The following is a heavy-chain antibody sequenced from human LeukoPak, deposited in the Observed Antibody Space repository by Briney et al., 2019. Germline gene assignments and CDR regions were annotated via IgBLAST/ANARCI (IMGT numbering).Heavy chain of an antibody. CDR1: GFTFSSYS. J-gene: IGHJ4*02. D-gene: IGHD6-13*01. CDR3: ARGSRAAAGGTGFDY. V-gene: IGHV3-21*01. CDR2: ISSSSSYI. Sequence: PGGSLRLSCAASGFTFSSYSMNWVRQAPGKGLEWVSSISSSSSYIYYADSVKGRFTISRDNAKNSLYLQMNSLRAEDTAVYYCARGSRAAAGGTGFDYWGQGTLVTVSS.